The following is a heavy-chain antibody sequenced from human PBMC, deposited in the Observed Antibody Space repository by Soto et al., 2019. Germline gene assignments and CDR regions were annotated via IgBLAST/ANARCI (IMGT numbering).Heavy chain of an antibody. CDR1: GFTFSDHY. CDR3: VKPSYCTTSSCYSDDF. Sequence: EVQLVESGGGLVQPGGSLRLSCGVSGFTFSDHYIDWVRQAPGKGLEWVGRTRNKENSYTTDYAGTVKGRFTISRDDSKKSVYLQMNSLNTEDAAIYYCVKPSYCTTSSCYSDDFWGQGTLVTISS. J-gene: IGHJ4*02. V-gene: IGHV3-72*01. CDR2: TRNKENSYTT. D-gene: IGHD2-15*01.